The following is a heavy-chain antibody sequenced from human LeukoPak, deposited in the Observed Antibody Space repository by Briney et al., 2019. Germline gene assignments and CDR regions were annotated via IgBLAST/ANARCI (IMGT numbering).Heavy chain of an antibody. CDR3: ARNYYESSGPFDY. CDR1: GYTFSNYV. Sequence: ASVKVSCKASGYTFSNYVVHWVRQAPGQRLEWMGWINAGNGSTKSSQEFQGRVTITRDTSASTAYMELSSLRSADMAVYYCARNYYESSGPFDYWGQGTLVTVSS. J-gene: IGHJ4*02. V-gene: IGHV1-3*03. D-gene: IGHD3-22*01. CDR2: INAGNGST.